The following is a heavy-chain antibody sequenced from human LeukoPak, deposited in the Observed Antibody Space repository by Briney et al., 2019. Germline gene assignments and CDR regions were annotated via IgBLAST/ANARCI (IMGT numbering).Heavy chain of an antibody. CDR1: GGSISSSSYY. CDR3: ARVTFGGVIVAYYFDY. V-gene: IGHV4-39*07. J-gene: IGHJ4*02. D-gene: IGHD3-16*02. CDR2: IYHSGST. Sequence: PSETLSLTCTVSGGSISSSSYYWGWIRQPPGKGLEWIGSIYHSGSTYYNPSLKSRVTISVDTSKNQFSLKLSSVTAADTAVYYCARVTFGGVIVAYYFDYWGQGTLVTVSS.